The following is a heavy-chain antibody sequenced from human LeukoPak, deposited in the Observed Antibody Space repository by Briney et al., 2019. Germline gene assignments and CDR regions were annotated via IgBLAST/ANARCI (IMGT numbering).Heavy chain of an antibody. V-gene: IGHV3-53*01. J-gene: IGHJ4*02. D-gene: IGHD1-26*01. Sequence: PGGSLRLSCAASGFTFSSYSMNWVRQAPGKGLEWVSVIYSGGSTYYADSVKGRFTISRDNSKNTLYLQTNSLRAEDTAVYYCARGGGEWEPLAYWGQGTLVTVSS. CDR3: ARGGGEWEPLAY. CDR1: GFTFSSYS. CDR2: IYSGGST.